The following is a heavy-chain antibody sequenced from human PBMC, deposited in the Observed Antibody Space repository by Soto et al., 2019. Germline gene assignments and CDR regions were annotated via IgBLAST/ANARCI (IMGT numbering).Heavy chain of an antibody. CDR2: ISWNSGSI. V-gene: IGHV3-9*01. CDR3: AKVPPGYSSGWYSK. D-gene: IGHD6-19*01. Sequence: EVQLVESGGGLVQPGRSLRLSCAASGFTFDDYAMHWVRQAPGKGLEWVSGISWNSGSIGYADSVKGRFTISRDNAKNSLYLQMNRLRAEDTALYYCAKVPPGYSSGWYSKWGQGTLVTVSS. J-gene: IGHJ4*02. CDR1: GFTFDDYA.